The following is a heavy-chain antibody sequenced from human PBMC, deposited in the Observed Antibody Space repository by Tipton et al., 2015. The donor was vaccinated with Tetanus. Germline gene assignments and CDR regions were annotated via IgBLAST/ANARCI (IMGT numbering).Heavy chain of an antibody. CDR2: INPSGGST. J-gene: IGHJ6*02. Sequence: QVQLVQSGAEVKKPGASVKVSCKASGYTFTSYYMHWVRQAPGQGLEWMGIINPSGGSTSYAQKFQGRVTMTRDTSTSTVYMELSSLRSEDTAVYYCARDSGDTAPDYYYGMDVWGQGTTVTVSS. D-gene: IGHD5-18*01. CDR3: ARDSGDTAPDYYYGMDV. V-gene: IGHV1-46*01. CDR1: GYTFTSYY.